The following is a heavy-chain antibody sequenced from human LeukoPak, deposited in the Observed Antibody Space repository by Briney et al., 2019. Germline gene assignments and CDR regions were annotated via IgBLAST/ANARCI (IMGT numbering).Heavy chain of an antibody. Sequence: GESLKISCKGSGYSFTTYWIGWVRQMPGKGLEWMGIIYPGDSDTRYSPSFQGQVTISADESISTAYLQWSSLKASDTAMYYCARVPYYYDSSGYYYLYYFDYWGQGTLVTVSS. J-gene: IGHJ4*02. V-gene: IGHV5-51*01. CDR3: ARVPYYYDSSGYYYLYYFDY. CDR2: IYPGDSDT. D-gene: IGHD3-22*01. CDR1: GYSFTTYW.